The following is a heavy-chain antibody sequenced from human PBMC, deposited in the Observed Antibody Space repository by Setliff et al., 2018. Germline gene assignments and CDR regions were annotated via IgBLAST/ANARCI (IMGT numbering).Heavy chain of an antibody. D-gene: IGHD3-10*01. CDR2: INTNTGNP. CDR1: GYTFTTYA. J-gene: IGHJ6*03. CDR3: ARASRFGTVKWRGDYYMDV. Sequence: VASVKVSCKASGYTFTTYAMGWMRQAPGQRLEWMGWINTNTGNPSYAPGFTGRFVFSLDTSVSTAYLQISSLKPEDTAVYYCARASRFGTVKWRGDYYMDVWGKGTTVTVSS. V-gene: IGHV7-4-1*02.